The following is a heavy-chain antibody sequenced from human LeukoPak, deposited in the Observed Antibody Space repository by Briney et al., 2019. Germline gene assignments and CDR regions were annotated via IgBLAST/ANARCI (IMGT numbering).Heavy chain of an antibody. V-gene: IGHV4-39*01. D-gene: IGHD3-22*01. J-gene: IGHJ3*02. Sequence: PSETLSLTCTVSGGSISSSSYYWGWIRQPPGKGLEWIGSIYYSGSTYYNPSLKSRVTISVDTSKNQFSLKLSSVTAADTAVYYCARGRISYYYDSSGYAFDIWGQGTMVTVSS. CDR3: ARGRISYYYDSSGYAFDI. CDR2: IYYSGST. CDR1: GGSISSSSYY.